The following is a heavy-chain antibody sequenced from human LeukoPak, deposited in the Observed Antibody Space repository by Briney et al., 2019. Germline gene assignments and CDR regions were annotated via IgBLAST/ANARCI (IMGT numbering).Heavy chain of an antibody. CDR3: ARLARSGGFDS. Sequence: GGCLRLSCAASGFTLDVYDMSWVRQAPGKGLGWVSGINWNGGSTGYADSVKGRFTTSTANATNSLYLQMTSLRAEDTALYYCARLARSGGFDSWGQGDLVTVSS. CDR2: INWNGGST. V-gene: IGHV3-20*04. D-gene: IGHD3-10*01. J-gene: IGHJ4*02. CDR1: GFTLDVYD.